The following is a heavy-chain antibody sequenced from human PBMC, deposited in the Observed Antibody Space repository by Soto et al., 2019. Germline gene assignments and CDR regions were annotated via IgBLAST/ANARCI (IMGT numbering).Heavy chain of an antibody. CDR3: ARDPLWGTAMVLWYFDL. V-gene: IGHV3-30-3*01. CDR1: GFTFSSYA. J-gene: IGHJ2*01. D-gene: IGHD5-18*01. Sequence: QVQLVESGGGVVQPGRSLRLSCAASGFTFSSYAMHWVRQAPGKGLEWVAVISYDGSNKYYADSVKGRFTISRDNYKNTLYLKMNSLRAEDTAVYYCARDPLWGTAMVLWYFDLWGRGTLVTVSS. CDR2: ISYDGSNK.